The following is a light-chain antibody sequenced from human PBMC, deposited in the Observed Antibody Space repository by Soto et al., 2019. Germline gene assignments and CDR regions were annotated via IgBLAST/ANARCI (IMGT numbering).Light chain of an antibody. Sequence: EIVMTQSPATLSVSPGETATPSCRASQSVNSNLAWYQQKPGQAPRLLISDASTRAAGLPARFSGSGSGTEFTLTISSLQSEDFAVYFCQQSNNWPKTFGQGTKVEIK. CDR2: DAS. CDR1: QSVNSN. CDR3: QQSNNWPKT. V-gene: IGKV3-15*01. J-gene: IGKJ1*01.